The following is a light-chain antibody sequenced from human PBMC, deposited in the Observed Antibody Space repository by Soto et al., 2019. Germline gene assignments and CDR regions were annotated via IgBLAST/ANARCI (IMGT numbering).Light chain of an antibody. CDR3: SSYTNINTRACV. V-gene: IGLV2-14*01. CDR2: EVT. CDR1: SGDIGSYNR. J-gene: IGLJ1*01. Sequence: QSALTQPASVSGSPGQSITISCTGTSGDIGSYNRVSWYQQHPGKAPKLIIYEVTDRPSGVSNRFSGSKSGNTASLTISVLQAEDETEYYCSSYTNINTRACVLGTGTNLTVL.